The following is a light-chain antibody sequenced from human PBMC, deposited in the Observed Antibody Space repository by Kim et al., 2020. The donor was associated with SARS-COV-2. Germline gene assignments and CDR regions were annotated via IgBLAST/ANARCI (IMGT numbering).Light chain of an antibody. CDR3: QQYNNWPPT. Sequence: VSPRERVTLSCRVSQSISINLAWYQQKPGQAPRLLMNGAFTRATGIPARFSGSGSGTEFTLTINSLQSEDFAVYYCQQYNNWPPTFGQGTKVDIK. CDR2: GAF. V-gene: IGKV3-15*01. CDR1: QSISIN. J-gene: IGKJ1*01.